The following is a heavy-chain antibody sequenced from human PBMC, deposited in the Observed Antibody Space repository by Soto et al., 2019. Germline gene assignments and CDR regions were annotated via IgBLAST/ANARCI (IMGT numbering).Heavy chain of an antibody. CDR1: GGSISSGGYS. CDR2: IYHSQST. CDR3: ARGPPLGY. Sequence: PSETLSLTCAVSGGSISSGGYSWSWIRQPPGKGLECIGYIYHSQSTYYNPSLKSRVTISVDRSKNQFSLKLSSVTAADTAVYYCARGPPLGYWGQGTLVTV. V-gene: IGHV4-30-2*01. J-gene: IGHJ4*02.